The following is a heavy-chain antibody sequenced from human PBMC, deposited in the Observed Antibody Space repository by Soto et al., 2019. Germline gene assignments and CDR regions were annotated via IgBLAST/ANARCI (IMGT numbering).Heavy chain of an antibody. CDR1: GYTFTSYG. Sequence: QVQLVQSGAEVKKPGASVKVSCKASGYTFTSYGISWVRQAPGQGLEWMGWISAYNGNTNYAQKLQGRVTMTTDTSTRTSYMELRILRSDDTAVYYCAREKGNGYNLWYFDLWGRGTLVTVSS. D-gene: IGHD5-12*01. V-gene: IGHV1-18*01. J-gene: IGHJ2*01. CDR2: ISAYNGNT. CDR3: AREKGNGYNLWYFDL.